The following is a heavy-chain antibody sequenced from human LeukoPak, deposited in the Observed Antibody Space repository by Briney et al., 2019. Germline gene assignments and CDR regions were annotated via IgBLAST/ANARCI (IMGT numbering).Heavy chain of an antibody. Sequence: KSSETLSLTCTVSGGSISSGDYYWSWIRQPPGKGLEWIGYIYYSGSTNYNPSLKSRVTISVDTSKSQFSLKLSSVTAADAAVYYCALDGGSSGYYGYLHYWGQGTLVTVSS. V-gene: IGHV4-61*08. CDR1: GGSISSGDYY. CDR3: ALDGGSSGYYGYLHY. CDR2: IYYSGST. J-gene: IGHJ4*02. D-gene: IGHD3-22*01.